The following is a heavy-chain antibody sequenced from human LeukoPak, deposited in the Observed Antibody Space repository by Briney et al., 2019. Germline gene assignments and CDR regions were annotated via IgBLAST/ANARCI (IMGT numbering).Heavy chain of an antibody. CDR1: GYTFTSYD. Sequence: ASVKVSCKASGYTFTSYDINWVRQAPGQGLEWMGWMNPNSGNTGYAQKFQGRVTITRDTSISTDYMELSSLRSEDTALYYCARDGDYYGSGNFDCWGQGTLVTVSS. CDR2: MNPNSGNT. CDR3: ARDGDYYGSGNFDC. J-gene: IGHJ4*02. V-gene: IGHV1-8*03. D-gene: IGHD3-10*01.